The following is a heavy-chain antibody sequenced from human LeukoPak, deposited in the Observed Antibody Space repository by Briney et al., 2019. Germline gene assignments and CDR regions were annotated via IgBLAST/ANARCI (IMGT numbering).Heavy chain of an antibody. CDR2: ISSDGTKI. J-gene: IGHJ4*02. D-gene: IGHD2-15*01. V-gene: IGHV3-74*01. CDR1: DFPFSNYW. Sequence: GGSLRLSCAASDFPFSNYWMHWVRQVPGERLTWVSRISSDGTKIGYAASVKGRFTISRDNSKNMVYLQMNSLRADDTAVYYCAKSVVVITFRFDDWGQGALVTVSS. CDR3: AKSVVVITFRFDD.